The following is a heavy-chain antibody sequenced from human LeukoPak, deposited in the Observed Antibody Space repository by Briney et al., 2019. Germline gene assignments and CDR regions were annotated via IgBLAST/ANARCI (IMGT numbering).Heavy chain of an antibody. CDR3: VKLPRMAAAGPD. D-gene: IGHD6-13*01. CDR2: ISSSGDTT. CDR1: GFTFSDYS. Sequence: PGGSLRLSCSASGFTFSDYSMSWVRQAPGXGLEYVASISSSGDTTHYGDSMKARITISRDNSRNTLYLQMSSLSPEDTAVYYCVKLPRMAAAGPDWGQGTLVTVSS. V-gene: IGHV3-64D*09. J-gene: IGHJ4*02.